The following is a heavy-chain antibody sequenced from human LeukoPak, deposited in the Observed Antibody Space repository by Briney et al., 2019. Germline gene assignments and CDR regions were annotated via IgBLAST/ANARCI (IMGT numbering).Heavy chain of an antibody. D-gene: IGHD2-2*01. J-gene: IGHJ4*02. CDR3: TTDPTDCTSCPPWEGY. CDR2: NSASGETT. Sequence: GGSLRLSCAASGFIFSTYAMSWVRQAPGKGLEWVSGNSASGETTYYAAPVKGRFTISSDDSKTTLYLQMNSLKSEDTAVYYCTTDPTDCTSCPPWEGYWGQGTLVTVSS. CDR1: GFIFSTYA. V-gene: IGHV3-23*01.